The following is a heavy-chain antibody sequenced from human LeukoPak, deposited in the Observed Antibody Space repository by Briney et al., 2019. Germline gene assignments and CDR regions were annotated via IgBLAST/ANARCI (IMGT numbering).Heavy chain of an antibody. CDR1: GFTFSSYG. CDR3: ARGAADSSGWYLYYYYYYGMDV. D-gene: IGHD6-19*01. J-gene: IGHJ6*02. CDR2: IWYDGSNK. V-gene: IGHV3-33*01. Sequence: GRSLSLSCAPSGFTFSSYGMHWVRQAPGKGVEWVVVIWYDGSNKYYADSVKGRFTISRDKSKNTLYLQMNSLRAEDTAVYYCARGAADSSGWYLYYYYYYGMDVWGQGTTVTVSS.